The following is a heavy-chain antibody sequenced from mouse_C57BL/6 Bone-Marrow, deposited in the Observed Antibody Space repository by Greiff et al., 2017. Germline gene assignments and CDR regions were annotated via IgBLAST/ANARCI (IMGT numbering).Heavy chain of an antibody. CDR2: ISPRSGNT. J-gene: IGHJ3*01. CDR1: GYTFTSYG. V-gene: IGHV1-81*01. D-gene: IGHD1-1*01. Sequence: QVQLKQSGAELARPGASVKLSCKASGYTFTSYGISWVKQRTGQGLEWIGEISPRSGNTYYNEKFKGKATLTADKSSSTAYMELRSLTSEDSAVYFCARSDYYGSIPWFAYWGQGTLVTVSA. CDR3: ARSDYYGSIPWFAY.